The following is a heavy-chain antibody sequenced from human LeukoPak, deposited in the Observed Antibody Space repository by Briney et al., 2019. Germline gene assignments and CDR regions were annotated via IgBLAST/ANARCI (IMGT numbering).Heavy chain of an antibody. V-gene: IGHV3-13*01. CDR2: ISIAGDT. D-gene: IGHD6-19*01. CDR3: ARDPSGRGMDV. CDR1: GFTFSSYD. Sequence: GGSLRLSCAASGFTFSSYDMQWVRQVIGKGLEWVSAISIAGDTHYSGSVKGRFTISRENAKNSLYLQMNSLRAGDTAVYYCARDPSGRGMDVWGQGTTVTVSS. J-gene: IGHJ6*02.